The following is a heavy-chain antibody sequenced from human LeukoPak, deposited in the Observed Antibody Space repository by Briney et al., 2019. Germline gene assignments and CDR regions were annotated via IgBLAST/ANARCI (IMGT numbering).Heavy chain of an antibody. CDR3: VRTYYDFWTGNDD. V-gene: IGHV4-4*07. CDR1: GGSIRGDY. J-gene: IGHJ4*02. Sequence: SETLSLTCSVSGGSIRGDYWSWIRQPAGKGLEWIGRIFGRGNTNYNPSLKSRLTMSVDTSRNQFSLKLSSVTAADTAVYYCVRTYYDFWTGNDDWGQGTLVTVSS. CDR2: IFGRGNT. D-gene: IGHD3/OR15-3a*01.